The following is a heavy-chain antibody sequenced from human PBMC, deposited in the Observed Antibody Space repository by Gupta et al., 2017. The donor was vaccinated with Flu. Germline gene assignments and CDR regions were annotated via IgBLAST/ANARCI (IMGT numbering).Heavy chain of an antibody. CDR3: IRDWNTAMFD. D-gene: IGHD5-18*01. Sequence: EVRLVESGGGLVQPGGSLILSCAASASTFSDPYRDWVRQTPGKGLEWVARIKNQASGYTTQYAATGKGRFIISRDDSKNSLSLQMNSLSTEDTAIYYCIRDWNTAMFDWGKGDRVTDSS. CDR1: ASTFSDPY. CDR2: IKNQASGYTT. J-gene: IGHJ4*02. V-gene: IGHV3-72*01.